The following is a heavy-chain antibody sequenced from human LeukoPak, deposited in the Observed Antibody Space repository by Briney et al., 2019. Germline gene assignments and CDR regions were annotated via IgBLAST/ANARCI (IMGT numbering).Heavy chain of an antibody. J-gene: IGHJ4*02. CDR3: AIGLGAVAGRGGWNYFDY. D-gene: IGHD6-19*01. CDR1: GGSFSGYY. V-gene: IGHV4-34*01. Sequence: PSETLSLTXAVYGGSFSGYYWSWIRQPPGKGLEWLGEINHSGSTNYNPSLKSRVTISVDTSKNQFSLKLSSVTAADTAVYYCAIGLGAVAGRGGWNYFDYWGQGTLVTVSS. CDR2: INHSGST.